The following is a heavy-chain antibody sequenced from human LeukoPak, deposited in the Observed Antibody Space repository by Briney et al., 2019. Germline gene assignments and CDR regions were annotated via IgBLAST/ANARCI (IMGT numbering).Heavy chain of an antibody. D-gene: IGHD2-2*01. CDR3: ARVHPYCSRTSCYFH. V-gene: IGHV1-18*01. J-gene: IGHJ4*02. Sequence: GASVKVSCKASGYTFTSYGINWVRQALGQGLEWMGWISAYNGNTNYAQKLQGRVTMTTDTSTSTAYMELRSLGSDDTAVYYCARVHPYCSRTSCYFHWGQGTLVTVSS. CDR2: ISAYNGNT. CDR1: GYTFTSYG.